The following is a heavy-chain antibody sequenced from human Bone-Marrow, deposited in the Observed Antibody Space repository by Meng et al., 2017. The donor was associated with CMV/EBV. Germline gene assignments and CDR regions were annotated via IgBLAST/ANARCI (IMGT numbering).Heavy chain of an antibody. CDR1: GGSISSGDYY. V-gene: IGHV4-30-4*08. Sequence: LRLSCTVSGGSISSGDYYWSWIRQPPGKGLEWIGYIYYSGSTYYNPSLKSRVTISVDTSKNQFSLKLSSVTAADTAVYYCASGPVGLPPVEYYYYGMDVWGQGTTVTVSS. J-gene: IGHJ6*02. CDR2: IYYSGST. CDR3: ASGPVGLPPVEYYYYGMDV. D-gene: IGHD2-15*01.